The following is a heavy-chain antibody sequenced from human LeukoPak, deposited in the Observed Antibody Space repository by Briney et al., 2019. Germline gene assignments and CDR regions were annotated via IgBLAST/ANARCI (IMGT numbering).Heavy chain of an antibody. D-gene: IGHD6-19*01. CDR3: ARVGRSGWTVDY. Sequence: GGSLRLSCAASGFTFNTYGMNWVRQAPGKGLEWVSYISSSTTNIQYADSVKGRFTISRDNAKNSLHLQMNSLRAEDTAVYYCARVGRSGWTVDYWGQGTLVTVSS. J-gene: IGHJ4*02. CDR1: GFTFNTYG. CDR2: ISSSTTNI. V-gene: IGHV3-48*04.